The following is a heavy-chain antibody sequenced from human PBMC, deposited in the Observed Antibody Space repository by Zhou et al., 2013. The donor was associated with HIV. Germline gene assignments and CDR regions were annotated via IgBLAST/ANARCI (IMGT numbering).Heavy chain of an antibody. Sequence: QVQLVQSGAEVKKPGSSVKVSCKASGNTIYRYGISWVRQAPGQGLEWMGGIIPSIATPNYAQRFQGRVTITTDESTSTAYMELHSLRAEDTATYYCARGGLVAARLYYYYYMDVWGTGTTVTVSS. D-gene: IGHD6-6*01. CDR1: GNTIYRYG. V-gene: IGHV1-69*05. J-gene: IGHJ6*03. CDR2: IIPSIATP. CDR3: ARGGLVAARLYYYYYMDV.